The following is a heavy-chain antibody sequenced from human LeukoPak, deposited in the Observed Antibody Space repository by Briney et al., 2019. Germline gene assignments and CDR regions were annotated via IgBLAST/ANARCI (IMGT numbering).Heavy chain of an antibody. CDR1: GFTVSSNY. V-gene: IGHV3-7*01. J-gene: IGHJ4*02. CDR3: ARGGDY. CDR2: IKQDGSEK. D-gene: IGHD3-16*01. Sequence: PGGSLRLSCAASGFTVSSNYMSWVRQAPGKGLEWVANIKQDGSEKYYVDSVKGRFTISRDNAKNSLYLQMNSLRAEDTAVYYCARGGDYWGQGTLVTVSS.